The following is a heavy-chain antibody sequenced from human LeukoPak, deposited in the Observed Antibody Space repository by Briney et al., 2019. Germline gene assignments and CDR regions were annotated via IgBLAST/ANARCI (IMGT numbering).Heavy chain of an antibody. D-gene: IGHD3-10*01. CDR3: VRDKRFPDDVFDI. CDR1: GFTFSTEP. V-gene: IGHV3-23*01. Sequence: GGSLRLSFAAPGFTFSTEPISWVRWAPGRGLEMVSPFSASDGRTYFAESVKGRYTISRDNFKNTLHVQMNSVRAEDTAVYYCVRDKRFPDDVFDIWGQGTMVTVSS. CDR2: FSASDGRT. J-gene: IGHJ3*02.